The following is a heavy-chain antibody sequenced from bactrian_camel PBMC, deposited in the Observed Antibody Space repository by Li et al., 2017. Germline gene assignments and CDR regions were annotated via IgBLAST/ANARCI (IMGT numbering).Heavy chain of an antibody. CDR1: GYADKRFC. J-gene: IGHJ4*01. D-gene: IGHD4*01. V-gene: IGHV3S42*01. CDR3: AAVYTSTDVYVRTVATLNEYFYKY. CDR2: SYTGGSTTTYADSVNGP. Sequence: VQLVESGGGQVEAGGSLRLSCAASGYADKRFCIGWVRQAPGKERGAVAVSYTGGSTTTYADSVNGPTYADSVKGRFTISQDNAKNTLYLQMNSLVPEDTAMYYCAAVYTSTDVYVRTVATLNEYFYKYWGEGTQVTVS.